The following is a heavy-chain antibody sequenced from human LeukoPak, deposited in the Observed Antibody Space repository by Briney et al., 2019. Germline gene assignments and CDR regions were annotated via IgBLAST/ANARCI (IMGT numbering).Heavy chain of an antibody. D-gene: IGHD3-22*01. CDR1: GFTFSDFY. CDR3: ARASYSYDINGWVPFDY. J-gene: IGHJ4*02. CDR2: ITSSGSLV. Sequence: GGSLTLSCAASGFTFSDFYFSWTRQAPGKGLEWISYITSSGSLVYYADSVKGRFSTSRDNANNSLFLRMNSLRAEDTAVYYCARASYSYDINGWVPFDYWGQGTLVTVSS. V-gene: IGHV3-11*01.